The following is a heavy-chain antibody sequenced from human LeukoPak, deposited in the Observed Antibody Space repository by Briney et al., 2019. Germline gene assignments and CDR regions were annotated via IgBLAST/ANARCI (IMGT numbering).Heavy chain of an antibody. V-gene: IGHV1-8*01. J-gene: IGHJ3*02. D-gene: IGHD3-22*01. Sequence: GASLKVSCKASGYTFTSYDINWVRQATGQGREWRGWMNPNSGNTGYAQKFQGRVTMTRNPSISPAYMELSSLRSEDTAVYYCARDYYDSSGAWSFDIWGQGTMVTVSS. CDR2: MNPNSGNT. CDR3: ARDYYDSSGAWSFDI. CDR1: GYTFTSYD.